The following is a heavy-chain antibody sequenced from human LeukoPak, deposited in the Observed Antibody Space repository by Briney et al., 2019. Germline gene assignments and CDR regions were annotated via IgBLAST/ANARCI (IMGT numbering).Heavy chain of an antibody. CDR2: ISGSGGST. D-gene: IGHD1-1*01. CDR3: ASVEVRPGSAFDI. CDR1: GFTFSNSA. V-gene: IGHV3-23*01. J-gene: IGHJ3*02. Sequence: GGSLRLSCAASGFTFSNSALSWVRQAPGKGLEWVSDISGSGGSTYYADSVKGRFTISRDNSKNTLYLQMNSLRAEDTAVYYCASVEVRPGSAFDIWGQGTMVTVSS.